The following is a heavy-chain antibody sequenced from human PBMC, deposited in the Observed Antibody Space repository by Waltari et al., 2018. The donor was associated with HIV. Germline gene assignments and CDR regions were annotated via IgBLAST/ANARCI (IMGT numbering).Heavy chain of an antibody. D-gene: IGHD2-2*01. CDR2: VSAYNGNT. J-gene: IGHJ5*02. Sequence: QAQLAQSGAEVKKPGASVKVSCKASGYTFTSYGISWVRQAPGQGLEWLGWVSAYNGNTNDAQKLQGRVTMTTDTSTSTAYMGLRSLRSDDTAVYYCARVGCSSASCYSGWFDPWGQGTLVTVSS. CDR3: ARVGCSSASCYSGWFDP. V-gene: IGHV1-18*01. CDR1: GYTFTSYG.